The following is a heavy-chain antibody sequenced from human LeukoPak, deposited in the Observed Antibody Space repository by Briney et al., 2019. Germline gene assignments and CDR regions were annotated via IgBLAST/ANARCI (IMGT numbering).Heavy chain of an antibody. CDR3: ARRGGGYAVGLFDY. CDR2: IYYSGST. J-gene: IGHJ4*02. Sequence: SETPSLTCTVSGGSISSYYWSWIRQPPGKGLEWIGYIYYSGSTNYNPSLKSRVTISVDTSKNQFSLKLSSVTAADTAVYYCARRGGGYAVGLFDYWGQGTLVTVSS. D-gene: IGHD5-12*01. V-gene: IGHV4-59*08. CDR1: GGSISSYY.